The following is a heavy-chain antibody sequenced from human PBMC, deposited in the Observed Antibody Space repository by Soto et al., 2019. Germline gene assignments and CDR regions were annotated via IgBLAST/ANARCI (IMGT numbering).Heavy chain of an antibody. CDR3: ASGSLYGSGSYPVEY. D-gene: IGHD3-10*01. CDR1: GGTFSNHL. CDR2: IIPLFGTL. V-gene: IGHV1-69*08. Sequence: QVQLVQSGAEVKKPGSSVNVSCKASGGTFSNHLISWVRQAPGQGLEWMGTIIPLFGTLNYAQKLQGRVTLSADRSTSTAYMELSSLRSDDTAVYYCASGSLYGSGSYPVEYWGQGTLVTVSS. J-gene: IGHJ4*01.